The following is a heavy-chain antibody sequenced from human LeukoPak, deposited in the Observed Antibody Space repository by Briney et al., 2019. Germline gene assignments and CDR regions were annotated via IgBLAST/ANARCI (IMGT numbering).Heavy chain of an antibody. D-gene: IGHD1-26*01. V-gene: IGHV1-69*13. CDR3: ARDPRGSFNLDY. Sequence: ASLKVSCKPSVGTLSSYAISWVPQAPGQGGEWMGGLIPILGTANYAQKLQGRVTITADETTSTAYTELSSQRSEDTAVYYCARDPRGSFNLDYWGQGTLVTVSS. CDR2: LIPILGTA. J-gene: IGHJ4*02. CDR1: VGTLSSYA.